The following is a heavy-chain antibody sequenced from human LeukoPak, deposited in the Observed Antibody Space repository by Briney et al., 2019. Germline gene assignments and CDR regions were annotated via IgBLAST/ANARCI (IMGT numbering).Heavy chain of an antibody. CDR1: GVSVSSNSVA. V-gene: IGHV6-1*01. D-gene: IGHD2-15*01. Sequence: SQTLSLTCAISGVSVSSNSVAWNWIRQSPSRGLEWLGRTYCRSKWYNDYAVSVKSRITINPDTSKNQFSLQLNSVTPEDTAVYYCARGVVSAFDYWDQGTLVTVSS. CDR2: TYCRSKWYN. J-gene: IGHJ4*02. CDR3: ARGVVSAFDY.